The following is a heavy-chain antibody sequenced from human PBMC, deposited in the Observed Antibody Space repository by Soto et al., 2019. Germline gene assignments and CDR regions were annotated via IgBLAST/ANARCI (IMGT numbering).Heavy chain of an antibody. CDR2: IYHSGST. Sequence: SETLSLTCSVSGCSIRSSSWWSWVRQPPGKGLEWIGEIYHSGSTNYNPSLKSRVTISVDKSKNQFSLKLSSVTAADTAVYYCARGFPLLWFGELLQGMDVWGQGTTVTVSS. V-gene: IGHV4-4*02. CDR1: GCSIRSSSW. J-gene: IGHJ6*02. CDR3: ARGFPLLWFGELLQGMDV. D-gene: IGHD3-10*01.